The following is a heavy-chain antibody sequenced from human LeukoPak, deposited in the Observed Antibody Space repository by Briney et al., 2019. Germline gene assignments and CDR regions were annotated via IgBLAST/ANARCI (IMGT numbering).Heavy chain of an antibody. V-gene: IGHV1-69*05. D-gene: IGHD5-12*01. CDR1: GGTFSSYA. J-gene: IGHJ4*02. CDR3: ATISGYDQYFDY. CDR2: IIPIFGTA. Sequence: SVRVSCKASGGTFSSYAISWVRQAPGQGLEWMGGIIPIFGTAYYAQKFQGRVTITTDESTSTAYMELSSLRSEDTAVYYCATISGYDQYFDYWGQGTLVTVSS.